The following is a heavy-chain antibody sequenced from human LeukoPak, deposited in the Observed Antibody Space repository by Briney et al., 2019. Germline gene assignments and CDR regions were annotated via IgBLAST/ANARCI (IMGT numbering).Heavy chain of an antibody. CDR3: ARQVQDYYDSSGSPYYFDY. D-gene: IGHD3-22*01. J-gene: IGHJ4*02. CDR2: IYYSGST. CDR1: GGSISGSSYY. V-gene: IGHV4-39*01. Sequence: PSETLSLTCTVSGGSISGSSYYWGWIRQPPGKGLEWIGSIYYSGSTYYNPSLKSRVTISVDTSKNQFSLKLSSVTAADTAVYYCARQVQDYYDSSGSPYYFDYWGQGTLVTVSS.